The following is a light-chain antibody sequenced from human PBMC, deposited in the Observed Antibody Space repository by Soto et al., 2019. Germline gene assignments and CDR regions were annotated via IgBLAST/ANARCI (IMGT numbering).Light chain of an antibody. Sequence: EIVLTQSPGTLSLSPGERATLSCRARQSVSSSYLAWYQQKPGQAPRLLIYGASSRATGIPDRFSGSGSGTDFTLTISRLEPEDFAVYYCQQYCSSLWTFGQGTKVEIK. CDR3: QQYCSSLWT. V-gene: IGKV3-20*01. CDR1: QSVSSSY. J-gene: IGKJ1*01. CDR2: GAS.